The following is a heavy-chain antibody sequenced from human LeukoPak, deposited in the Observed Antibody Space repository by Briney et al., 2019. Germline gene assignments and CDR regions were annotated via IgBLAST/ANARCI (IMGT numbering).Heavy chain of an antibody. J-gene: IGHJ3*02. V-gene: IGHV3-74*01. CDR3: SRDTADDAFDI. CDR1: GFTFSSYW. Sequence: GGSLRLSCAASGFTFSSYWMYWVRQDPGKGMVWVSRINSDGSTTSYADSVKGRFTISRDNAKNTLYLQMNSLRAEDTAVYYCSRDTADDAFDIWGQGTMVTVSS. CDR2: INSDGSTT.